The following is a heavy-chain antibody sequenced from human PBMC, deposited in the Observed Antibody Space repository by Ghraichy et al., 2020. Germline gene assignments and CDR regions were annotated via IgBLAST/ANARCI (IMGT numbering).Heavy chain of an antibody. Sequence: SETLSLTCTVSGGSISSSSYYWGWIRQPPGKGLEWIGSIYYSGSTYYNPSLKSRVTISVDTSKNQFSLKLSSVTAADTAVYYCAKERITNDAFDIWGQGTMVTVSS. CDR2: IYYSGST. J-gene: IGHJ3*02. D-gene: IGHD1-14*01. CDR3: AKERITNDAFDI. CDR1: GGSISSSSYY. V-gene: IGHV4-39*02.